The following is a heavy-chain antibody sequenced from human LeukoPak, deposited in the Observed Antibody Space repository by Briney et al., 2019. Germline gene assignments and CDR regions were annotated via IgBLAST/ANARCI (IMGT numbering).Heavy chain of an antibody. CDR1: GYTFTGYY. CDR3: ARELAAASYTFDP. D-gene: IGHD6-13*01. Sequence: ASVKVSCKASGYTFTGYYMHWVRQAPGQGLEWMGWINPNSGGTNYAQKFQGRVTMTRDTSISTAYMELSRLRSDDTALYYCARELAAASYTFDPWGQGTLVTVSS. J-gene: IGHJ5*02. V-gene: IGHV1-2*02. CDR2: INPNSGGT.